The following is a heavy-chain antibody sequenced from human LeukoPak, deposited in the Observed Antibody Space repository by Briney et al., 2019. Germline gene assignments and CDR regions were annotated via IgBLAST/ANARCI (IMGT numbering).Heavy chain of an antibody. V-gene: IGHV4-34*01. CDR1: GGSFSGYY. CDR3: AARGYSGYDYGEKYYFDY. Sequence: SETLSLTCAVYGGSFSGYYWSWIRQPPGKGLEWIGEINHSGSTNYNPSLKSRVTISVDTSKNQFSLKLSSVTAADTAVYYCAARGYSGYDYGEKYYFDYWGQGTLVTVSS. CDR2: INHSGST. D-gene: IGHD5-12*01. J-gene: IGHJ4*02.